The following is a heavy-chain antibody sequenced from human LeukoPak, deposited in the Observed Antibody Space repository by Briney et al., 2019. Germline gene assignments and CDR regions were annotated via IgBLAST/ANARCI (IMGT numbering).Heavy chain of an antibody. V-gene: IGHV4-31*03. CDR2: IHYSGST. D-gene: IGHD2-15*01. CDR1: GGSISSGDYS. J-gene: IGHJ6*02. Sequence: SETLSLTCTVSGGSISSGDYSWSWIRQHPGKGLEWIGYIHYSGSTNYNPSLNSRVTISVDTSKNQFSLKPSSVTAADTAVYYCARYSSVQAMDVWGQGTTVTVSS. CDR3: ARYSSVQAMDV.